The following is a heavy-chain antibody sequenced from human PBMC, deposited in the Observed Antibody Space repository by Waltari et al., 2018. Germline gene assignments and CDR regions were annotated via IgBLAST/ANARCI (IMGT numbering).Heavy chain of an antibody. J-gene: IGHJ4*02. CDR2: ITYDRGRK. CDR1: GFTFSRHG. Sequence: QVRLAESGGGMVQSGGSLRLSCEASGFTFSRHGLHWVRQAPGKGLEWVAFITYDRGRKFYSDSLKGRFTISRDNSKDILFLDMNNLRRDDTAVYFCARGSAGKPLDNWGQGALVTVSS. V-gene: IGHV3-30*03. CDR3: ARGSAGKPLDN. D-gene: IGHD2-15*01.